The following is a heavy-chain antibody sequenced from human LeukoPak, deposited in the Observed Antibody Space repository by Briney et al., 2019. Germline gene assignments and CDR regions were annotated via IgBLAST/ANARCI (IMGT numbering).Heavy chain of an antibody. CDR2: ISSSGSTI. V-gene: IGHV3-48*02. D-gene: IGHD3-9*01. CDR3: ARINYDIPAY. J-gene: IGHJ4*02. CDR1: GFTFSTYS. Sequence: GRSLRLSCAASGFTFSTYSMNWVRQAPGKGLEWVSYISSSGSTIYYADSVKGRFTISRDNAKNSLYLQMNSLRDEDTAVYYCARINYDIPAYWGQGTLVTVSS.